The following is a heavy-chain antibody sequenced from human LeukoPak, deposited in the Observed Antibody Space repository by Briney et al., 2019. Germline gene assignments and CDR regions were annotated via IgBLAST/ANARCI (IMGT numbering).Heavy chain of an antibody. V-gene: IGHV3-23*01. CDR2: ISGRGSST. J-gene: IGHJ4*02. D-gene: IGHD3-3*01. CDR1: GFTFSSYA. CDR3: AYAPFYDFWSGYHPDY. Sequence: GGSLRLSCAASGFTFSSYAMSWVRQAPGKGLEWVSAISGRGSSTYYADSVKGRFTISRDNSKNTLYLQMNSLRAEDTAVYYCAYAPFYDFWSGYHPDYWGQGTLVTVSS.